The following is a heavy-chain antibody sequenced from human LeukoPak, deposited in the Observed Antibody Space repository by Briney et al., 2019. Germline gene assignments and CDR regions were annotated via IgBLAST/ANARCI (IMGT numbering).Heavy chain of an antibody. V-gene: IGHV3-23*01. CDR1: GFTFRSYG. CDR2: ISGSGSST. J-gene: IGHJ4*02. CDR3: AKDPSSSSPPV. D-gene: IGHD6-13*01. Sequence: GGSLRLSCAASGFTFRSYGMNWVRQAPGKGLEWVSGISGSGSSTYYADSVKGRFTISRDNSQNTLYLLLNSPRAEDTAVYYCAKDPSSSSPPVWGQGTLVTVSS.